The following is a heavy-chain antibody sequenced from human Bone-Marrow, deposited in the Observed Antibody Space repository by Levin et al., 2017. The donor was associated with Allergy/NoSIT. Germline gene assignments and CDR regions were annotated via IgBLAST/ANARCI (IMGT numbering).Heavy chain of an antibody. CDR3: ARSIAAADYNWFDS. V-gene: IGHV1-2*02. D-gene: IGHD6-13*01. CDR2: INTNSGGT. Sequence: ASVKVSCKSFGYTFTGYHIHWVRQAPGQGLEWMGWINTNSGGTYFPQKFQGRVSMTRDTSISTAYMDLSRLKSDDTAMYYCARSIAAADYNWFDSWGQGTLVTVSS. CDR1: GYTFTGYH. J-gene: IGHJ5*01.